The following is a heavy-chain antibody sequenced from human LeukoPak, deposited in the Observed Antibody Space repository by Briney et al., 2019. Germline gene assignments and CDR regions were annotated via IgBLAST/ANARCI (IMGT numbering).Heavy chain of an antibody. CDR2: INPNSGGT. CDR1: GYTFTGYY. Sequence: ASVKVSCKASGYTFTGYYMHWVRQAPGQGLGWMGWINPNSGGTNYAQKFQGRVTMTRDTSISTAYMELSRLRSDDTAVYYCARDLYCGGDCYYLPWGQGTLVTVSS. D-gene: IGHD2-21*01. V-gene: IGHV1-2*02. CDR3: ARDLYCGGDCYYLP. J-gene: IGHJ5*02.